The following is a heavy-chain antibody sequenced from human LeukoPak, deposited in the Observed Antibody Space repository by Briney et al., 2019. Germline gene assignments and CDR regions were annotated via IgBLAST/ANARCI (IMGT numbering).Heavy chain of an antibody. J-gene: IGHJ4*02. Sequence: SETLSLTCTVSGGSISGYYWTWIRQPPGEALEYIGCIYYTGTANYNPSLNSRVTISVDTYKNQFALKLSSVTAADTAVYYCARVVGGVGLDYWGQGTLVTVSS. D-gene: IGHD3-16*01. CDR1: GGSISGYY. V-gene: IGHV4-59*01. CDR3: ARVVGGVGLDY. CDR2: IYYTGTA.